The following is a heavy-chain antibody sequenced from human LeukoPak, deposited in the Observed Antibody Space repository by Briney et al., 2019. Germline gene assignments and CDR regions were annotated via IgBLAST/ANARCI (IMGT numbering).Heavy chain of an antibody. CDR2: ISYSGST. CDR1: GVSIRSHY. V-gene: IGHV4-59*11. D-gene: IGHD7-27*01. Sequence: PSETLSLTCTVSGVSIRSHYWIWIRQPPGKGLEWIGHISYSGSTIYNPSLKSRVTILPDTSKNQFSLRLSSVTAADTAVYYCARDGEGDEGWDYWGQGTLVIVSS. CDR3: ARDGEGDEGWDY. J-gene: IGHJ4*02.